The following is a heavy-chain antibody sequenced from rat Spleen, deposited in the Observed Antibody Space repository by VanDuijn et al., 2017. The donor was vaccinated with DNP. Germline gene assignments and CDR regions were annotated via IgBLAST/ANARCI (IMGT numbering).Heavy chain of an antibody. CDR3: ARDLRRVDY. Sequence: VQLKESGPGLVQPSQTLSLTCTVSGFSLTDYNVHWVRQPPGKGLEWMGVMWGDGSTAYNSVLKSRLTINRDTSKSQLFLKMSSLQTEDTATYYCARDLRRVDYWGQGVMVTVSS. J-gene: IGHJ2*01. CDR1: GFSLTDYN. D-gene: IGHD1-11*01. CDR2: MWGDGST. V-gene: IGHV2S63*01.